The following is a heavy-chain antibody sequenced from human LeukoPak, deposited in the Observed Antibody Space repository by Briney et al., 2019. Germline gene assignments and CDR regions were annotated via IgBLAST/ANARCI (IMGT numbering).Heavy chain of an antibody. CDR3: AREPDNTAMAPDGMDV. CDR2: INPSGGST. D-gene: IGHD5-18*01. J-gene: IGHJ6*02. V-gene: IGHV1-46*01. CDR1: GYTFTSYY. Sequence: ASVKVSCKASGYTFTSYYTHWVRQAPGQGLEWMGIINPSGGSTSYAQKFQGRVTMTRDTSTSTVYMELSSLRSEDTAVYYCAREPDNTAMAPDGMDVWGQGTTVTVSS.